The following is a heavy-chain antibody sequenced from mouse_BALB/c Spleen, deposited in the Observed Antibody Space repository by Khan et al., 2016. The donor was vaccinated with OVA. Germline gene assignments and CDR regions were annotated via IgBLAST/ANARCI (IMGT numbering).Heavy chain of an antibody. Sequence: EVKLLESGGGLVQPGGSLKLSCAASGFDFSRYWMSWVRQAPWKGLEWIGEINPDSSTINYTPSLKDKFIISRDKAKNTLYLQMSKVRSEDTALLYDAGVLRRYYYAIDYWGQGTSVTVSA. CDR1: GFDFSRYW. J-gene: IGHJ4*01. D-gene: IGHD2-12*01. CDR2: INPDSSTI. V-gene: IGHV4-1*02. CDR3: AGVLRRYYYAIDY.